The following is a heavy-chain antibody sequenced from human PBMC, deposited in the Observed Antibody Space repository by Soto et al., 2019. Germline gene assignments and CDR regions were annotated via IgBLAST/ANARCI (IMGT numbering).Heavy chain of an antibody. CDR3: ARARSSSWYFPSDP. Sequence: QVQLVQSGAEVKKPGSSVKVSCKASGGTFSSYAISWVRQAPGQGLEWMGGIIPIFGTANYAQKFQGRVTITADETTSTDYMELSSLRSEDTAVYYCARARSSSWYFPSDPWGQGTLVTVSS. CDR2: IIPIFGTA. D-gene: IGHD6-13*01. CDR1: GGTFSSYA. V-gene: IGHV1-69*01. J-gene: IGHJ5*02.